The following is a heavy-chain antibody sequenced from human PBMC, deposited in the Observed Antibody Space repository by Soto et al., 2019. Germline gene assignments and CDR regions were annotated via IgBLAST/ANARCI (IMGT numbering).Heavy chain of an antibody. CDR3: AKDKGSSGWYFDH. J-gene: IGHJ4*02. D-gene: IGHD6-19*01. V-gene: IGHV3-30*18. CDR2: ISSDGTNK. CDR1: GFSISTYA. Sequence: QVQLVESGGGVVHPGRSLRLSCVASGFSISTYAMHWVRQAPGKGLEWVAVISSDGTNKYYADSVKGRFTIARDNSKNTVYLYINSLGAEDTALFFCAKDKGSSGWYFDHWGQGTLVTVSS.